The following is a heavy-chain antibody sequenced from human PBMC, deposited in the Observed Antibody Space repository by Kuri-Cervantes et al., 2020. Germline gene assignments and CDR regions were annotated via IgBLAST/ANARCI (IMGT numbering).Heavy chain of an antibody. V-gene: IGHV1-8*01. Sequence: ASVKVSCKASGYTFTSYDINWVRQATGQGLEWMGWMNPNSGNTGYAQKFQGRVTMTRNTSISTAYMELSSLRSEDTAVYYCASPRLGYCSSTSCYGVLDYWGQGTLVTVSS. D-gene: IGHD2-2*01. J-gene: IGHJ4*02. CDR3: ASPRLGYCSSTSCYGVLDY. CDR2: MNPNSGNT. CDR1: GYTFTSYD.